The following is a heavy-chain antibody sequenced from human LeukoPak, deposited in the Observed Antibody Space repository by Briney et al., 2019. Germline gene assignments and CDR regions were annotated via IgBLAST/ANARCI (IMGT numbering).Heavy chain of an antibody. CDR3: ARGYYDSNAQLFDY. Sequence: GGSLRLSCAASRFTFSSYVMTWVHQAPGKGLEWVSGISDSGGNTYYADSVKGRFTISRDNSKNTLYLQMNSLRAEDTAVYYCARGYYDSNAQLFDYWGQGTLVTVSS. V-gene: IGHV3-23*01. CDR1: RFTFSSYV. CDR2: ISDSGGNT. J-gene: IGHJ4*02. D-gene: IGHD3-22*01.